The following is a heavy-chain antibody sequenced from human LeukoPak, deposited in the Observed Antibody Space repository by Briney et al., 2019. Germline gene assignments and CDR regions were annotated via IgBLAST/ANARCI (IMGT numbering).Heavy chain of an antibody. J-gene: IGHJ4*02. CDR2: ISSSGSTI. CDR3: ARWPDGHCDY. Sequence: GGSLRLSCAASGFTFSSYEMNWVRQAPGKGLEWVSYISSSGSTIYYADSVKGRFTISRDNAKNSLYLQMNSLRAEDTAVYYCARWPDGHCDYWGQGTLVTVSS. V-gene: IGHV3-48*03. CDR1: GFTFSSYE. D-gene: IGHD2-8*01.